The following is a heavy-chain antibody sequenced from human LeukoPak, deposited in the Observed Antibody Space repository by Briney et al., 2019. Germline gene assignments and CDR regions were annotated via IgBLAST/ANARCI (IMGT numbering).Heavy chain of an antibody. J-gene: IGHJ3*02. Sequence: GGSLRLSCAASGFTFRNYTMHWVRQAPGKGLEWVAVISYDGSNIYYADSVKGRFTISRDNAKNSLYLQMSSLRAEDTAIYYCAREGWDLNALDIWGQGTMVTVSS. D-gene: IGHD1-26*01. CDR1: GFTFRNYT. CDR2: ISYDGSNI. V-gene: IGHV3-30*04. CDR3: AREGWDLNALDI.